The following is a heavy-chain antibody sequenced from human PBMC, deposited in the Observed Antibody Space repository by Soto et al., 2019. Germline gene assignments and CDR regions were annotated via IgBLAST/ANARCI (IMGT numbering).Heavy chain of an antibody. D-gene: IGHD6-19*01. CDR3: ARDLPDEVAVAGYFDY. CDR1: GFTFSSYA. CDR2: ISYDGSNK. V-gene: IGHV3-30-3*01. Sequence: GGSLRLSCAASGFTFSSYAMHWVRQAPGKGLEWVAVISYDGSNKYYADSVKGRFTISRDNSKNTLYLQMNSLRAEDTAVYYCARDLPDEVAVAGYFDYWGQGTLVTVSS. J-gene: IGHJ4*02.